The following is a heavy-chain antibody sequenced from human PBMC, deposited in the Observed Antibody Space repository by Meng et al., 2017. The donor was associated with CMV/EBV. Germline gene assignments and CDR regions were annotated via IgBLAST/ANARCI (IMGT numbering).Heavy chain of an antibody. Sequence: SQTLSLTCTVSGGSVSSGSYYWSWIRQPPGKGLEWIGYIYYSGSTNYNPSPKSRVTISVDTSKNQFSLKLSSVTAADTAVYYCARYCSSTSCYRFDPWGQGTLVTVSS. J-gene: IGHJ5*02. D-gene: IGHD2-2*02. CDR1: GGSVSSGSYY. CDR3: ARYCSSTSCYRFDP. CDR2: IYYSGST. V-gene: IGHV4-61*01.